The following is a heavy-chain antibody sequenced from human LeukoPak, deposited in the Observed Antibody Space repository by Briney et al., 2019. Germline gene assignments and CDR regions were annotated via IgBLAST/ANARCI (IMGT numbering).Heavy chain of an antibody. D-gene: IGHD6-19*01. Sequence: PGGSLRLSCAASGFTFSSYWMSWVRQAPGKGLEWVANIKQDGSEKYYVDSVKGRFTISRDNAKNSLYLQMNSLRAEDTAVYYCARVGVAGTGGSINWFDPWGQGTLVTVSS. CDR3: ARVGVAGTGGSINWFDP. V-gene: IGHV3-7*01. J-gene: IGHJ5*02. CDR1: GFTFSSYW. CDR2: IKQDGSEK.